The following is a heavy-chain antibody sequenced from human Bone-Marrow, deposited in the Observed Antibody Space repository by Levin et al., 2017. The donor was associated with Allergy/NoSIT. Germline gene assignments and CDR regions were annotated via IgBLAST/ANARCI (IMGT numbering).Heavy chain of an antibody. V-gene: IGHV4-38-2*02. CDR1: GYSISSGYY. CDR2: IYHSGST. D-gene: IGHD3-22*01. Sequence: SSETLSLTCAVSGYSISSGYYWGWIRQPPGKGLEWIGSIYHSGSTYYNPSLKSRVTISVDTSKNQFSLKLSSVTAADTAVYYCARDHYYDSSGIPPLPSGRDIWGQGTMVTVSS. J-gene: IGHJ3*02. CDR3: ARDHYYDSSGIPPLPSGRDI.